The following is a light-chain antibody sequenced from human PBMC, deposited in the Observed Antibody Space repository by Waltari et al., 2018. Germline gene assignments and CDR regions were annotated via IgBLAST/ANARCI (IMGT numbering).Light chain of an antibody. J-gene: IGKJ1*01. Sequence: IVLTQSPGTLSLSPGERATLSCRASQSVSSSYLAWYQQKPGQAPRLLIYGASSRATGIPDRFSGSGSGTDFTLNISRLEPEDFAVYYCQQYGSSPTWTFGQGTKVEIK. CDR1: QSVSSSY. CDR2: GAS. CDR3: QQYGSSPTWT. V-gene: IGKV3-20*01.